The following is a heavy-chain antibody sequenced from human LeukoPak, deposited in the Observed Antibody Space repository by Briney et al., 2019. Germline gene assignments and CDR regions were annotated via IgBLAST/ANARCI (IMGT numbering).Heavy chain of an antibody. Sequence: SETLSLTCTVSGGSISSGGYYWSWIRQHPGKGLEWIGYIYYSGSTYYNPSLKSRFTISGDTSKNQFSLKLSSLTAADTAVYSWARDPRVSVLGGFIIGFFDYWGQGTLVTVSS. CDR3: ARDPRVSVLGGFIIGFFDY. CDR1: GGSISSGGYY. CDR2: IYYSGST. V-gene: IGHV4-31*03. D-gene: IGHD3-16*02. J-gene: IGHJ4*02.